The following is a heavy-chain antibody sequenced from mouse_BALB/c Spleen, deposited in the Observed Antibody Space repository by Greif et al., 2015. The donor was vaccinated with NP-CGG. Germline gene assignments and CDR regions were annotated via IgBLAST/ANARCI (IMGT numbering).Heavy chain of an antibody. D-gene: IGHD2-2*01. CDR2: ISSGGSYT. J-gene: IGHJ2*01. CDR3: ARWLRRGDFDY. V-gene: IGHV5-6*02. Sequence: EVKLVESGGDLVKPGGSLKLSCAASGFTFSSYGMSWVRQTPDKRLEWVATISSGGSYTYYPDSVKGRFTISRDNAKNTLYLQMSSLKSEDTAMYYCARWLRRGDFDYWGQGTTLTVSS. CDR1: GFTFSSYG.